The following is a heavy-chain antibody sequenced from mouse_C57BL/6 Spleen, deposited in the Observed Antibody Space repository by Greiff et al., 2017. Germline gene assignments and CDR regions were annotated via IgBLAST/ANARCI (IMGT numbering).Heavy chain of an antibody. J-gene: IGHJ4*01. CDR3: ASDYYGRPYAMDY. CDR1: GFNIKNTY. V-gene: IGHV14-3*01. Sequence: EVQLVESVAELVRPGASVKLSCTASGFNIKNTYMHWVKQRPEQGLEWIGRIDPANGNTKYAPKFQGKAIITADTSSDTAYLQLSSLTSEDTAIYYCASDYYGRPYAMDYWGQGTSVTVSS. D-gene: IGHD1-1*01. CDR2: IDPANGNT.